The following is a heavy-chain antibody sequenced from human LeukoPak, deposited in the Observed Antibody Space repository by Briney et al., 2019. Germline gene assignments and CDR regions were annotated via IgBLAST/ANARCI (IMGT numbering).Heavy chain of an antibody. CDR2: IYYSGST. V-gene: IGHV4-39*07. D-gene: IGHD3-16*01. CDR1: GGSISSSSYY. CDR3: ARVGEEGARGGDY. Sequence: SETLSLTCTVSGGSISSSSYYWGWIRQPPGKGLEWIGSIYYSGSTYYNPSLKSRVTISVDTSKNQFSLKLSSVTAADTAVYYCARVGEEGARGGDYWGQGILVTVSS. J-gene: IGHJ4*02.